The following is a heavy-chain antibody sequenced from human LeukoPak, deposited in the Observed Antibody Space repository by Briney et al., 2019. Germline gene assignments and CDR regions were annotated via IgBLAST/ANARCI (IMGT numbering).Heavy chain of an antibody. CDR3: ASDLGATLYYYYYGMDV. Sequence: GGSLRLSCAASGFTFSSHEMNWVRQAPGKGLEWVSYISSSGSTIYYADSVKGRFTISRDNAKNSLYLQMNSLRAEDTAVYYCASDLGATLYYYYYGMDVWGQGTTVTVSS. CDR2: ISSSGSTI. V-gene: IGHV3-48*03. D-gene: IGHD1-26*01. CDR1: GFTFSSHE. J-gene: IGHJ6*02.